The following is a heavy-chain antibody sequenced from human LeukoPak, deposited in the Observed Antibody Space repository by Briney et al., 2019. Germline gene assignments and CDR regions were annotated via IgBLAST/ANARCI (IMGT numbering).Heavy chain of an antibody. CDR2: ISSSGSTI. V-gene: IGHV3-48*03. CDR1: GFTFSSYE. D-gene: IGHD6-19*01. J-gene: IGHJ4*02. CDR3: ARDGHPQAVAGLTYYFDY. Sequence: GGSLRLSCAASGFTFSSYEMNWVRQAPGKGLEWVSYISSSGSTIYYADSVKGRFTISRDNAKNSLYLQMNSLRAEDTAVYYCARDGHPQAVAGLTYYFDYWGQGTLVTVSS.